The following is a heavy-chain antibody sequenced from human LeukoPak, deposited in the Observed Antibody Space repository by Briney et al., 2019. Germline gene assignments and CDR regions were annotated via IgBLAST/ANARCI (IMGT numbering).Heavy chain of an antibody. Sequence: GGSLKLSCAASGFTFSSYAMSWVRQAPGKGLEWVSAISGSGGGTYYADSVKGRFTISRDNSKNTLYLQMNSLRAEDTAVYYCAKDNIYDYVWGSYRTTNWFDPWGQGTLVTVSS. CDR2: ISGSGGGT. D-gene: IGHD3-16*02. CDR3: AKDNIYDYVWGSYRTTNWFDP. V-gene: IGHV3-23*01. CDR1: GFTFSSYA. J-gene: IGHJ5*02.